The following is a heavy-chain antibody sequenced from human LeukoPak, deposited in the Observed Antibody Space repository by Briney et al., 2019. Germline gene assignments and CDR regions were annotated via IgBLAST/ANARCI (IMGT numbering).Heavy chain of an antibody. CDR3: ARPCYGSGSYLGY. V-gene: IGHV1-2*06. CDR2: INPNSGGT. J-gene: IGHJ4*02. D-gene: IGHD3-10*01. CDR1: GYTFTGYY. Sequence: ASVKVSCKASGYTFTGYYMHWVRQAPGQGLEWMGRINPNSGGTNYAQKFQGRVTMTRDTSISTAYMELSRLRSDDTAVYYCARPCYGSGSYLGYWGQGTLVTVSS.